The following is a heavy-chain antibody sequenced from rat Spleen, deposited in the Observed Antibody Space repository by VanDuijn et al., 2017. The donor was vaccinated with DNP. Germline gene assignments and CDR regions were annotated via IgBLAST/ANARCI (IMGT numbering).Heavy chain of an antibody. CDR2: IGSPAYAP. V-gene: IGHV5-22*01. CDR3: ARVITTHWYFDF. Sequence: EVQLVESGGGLVQPGRSLKLSCAASGFTFSAYYVAWVRQAPAKGLEWVAYIGSPAYAPYYTDSVKGRFAISRDNAKSTLYLQMNSLRSEDMATYYCARVITTHWYFDFWGPGTMVTVSS. CDR1: GFTFSAYY. J-gene: IGHJ1*01. D-gene: IGHD1-10*01.